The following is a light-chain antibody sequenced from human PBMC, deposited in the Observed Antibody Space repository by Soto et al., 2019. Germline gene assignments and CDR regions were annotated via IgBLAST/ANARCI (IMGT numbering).Light chain of an antibody. CDR3: QQSWT. CDR2: KAS. J-gene: IGKJ1*01. CDR1: QSISSW. Sequence: DNQMNQSPSTMSASVGDRVTITCRASQSISSWLAWYQQKPGKAPKLLIYKASSLESGVPSRFSGSGSGTEFTLTISSLQPDDFATYYCQQSWTFGQGTKVEIK. V-gene: IGKV1-5*03.